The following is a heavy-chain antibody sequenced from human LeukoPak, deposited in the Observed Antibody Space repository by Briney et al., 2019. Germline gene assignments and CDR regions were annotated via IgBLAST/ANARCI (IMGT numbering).Heavy chain of an antibody. CDR1: GGSISSYY. CDR3: AGVGYSSGWHYDY. D-gene: IGHD6-19*01. CDR2: IYTSGSN. J-gene: IGHJ4*02. V-gene: IGHV4-4*09. Sequence: SETLSLTCTVSGGSISSYYWSWIRQPPGRGLEVIGYIYTSGSNNYNPSLKSRGTISLDTSENHFSLKLISVTAADTAVYYCAGVGYSSGWHYDYWGQGTVVTVSS.